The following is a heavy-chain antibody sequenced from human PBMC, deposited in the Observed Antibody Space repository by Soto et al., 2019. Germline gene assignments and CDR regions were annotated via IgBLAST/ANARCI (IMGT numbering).Heavy chain of an antibody. D-gene: IGHD3-10*01. CDR1: GFTFRSYA. V-gene: IGHV3-23*01. J-gene: IGHJ4*02. Sequence: PVGSLRLSCAASGFTFRSYAVHWVRQARGKGLDWVSSISGSGTNSYYADSVKGRFTISRDNSKNEVYLEMHGLRGEDTAIYYCAKGRSSAPDYYVDSWGQGTLVTVSS. CDR2: ISGSGTNS. CDR3: AKGRSSAPDYYVDS.